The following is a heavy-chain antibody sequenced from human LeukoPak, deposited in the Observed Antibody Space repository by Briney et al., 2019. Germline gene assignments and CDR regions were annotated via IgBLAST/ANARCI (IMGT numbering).Heavy chain of an antibody. CDR1: GFTFSSYS. D-gene: IGHD6-19*01. V-gene: IGHV3-21*01. CDR3: ARAMARGIAVAGAYYFDY. CDR2: ISSSSSYI. J-gene: IGHJ4*02. Sequence: GGSLRLSCAASGFTFSSYSMNWVRQAPGKGLEWVSSISSSSSYIYYADSVKGRFTISRDNAKNSLYLQMNSLRAEDTAVYYCARAMARGIAVAGAYYFDYWGQGTLVTVSS.